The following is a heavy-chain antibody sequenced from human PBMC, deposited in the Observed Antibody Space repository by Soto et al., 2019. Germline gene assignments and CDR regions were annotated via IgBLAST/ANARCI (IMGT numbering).Heavy chain of an antibody. CDR1: GFTFSSYA. CDR2: ISYDGSNK. V-gene: IGHV3-30-3*01. CDR3: ARDPLWGTAMVLWYFDL. Sequence: QVQLVESGGDGVQPGRSLRLSCAASGFTFSSYAMHWVRQAPGKGLEWVADISYDGSNKYYADSVKGRFTISIDNSKNTLYLQMNSLRSEDTAVYYCARDPLWGTAMVLWYFDLWGRGTLVTVSS. D-gene: IGHD5-18*01. J-gene: IGHJ2*01.